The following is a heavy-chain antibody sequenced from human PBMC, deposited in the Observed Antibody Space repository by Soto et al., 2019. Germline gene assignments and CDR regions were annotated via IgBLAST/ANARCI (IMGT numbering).Heavy chain of an antibody. CDR1: GGSISTGGYY. CDR2: IDGSGYT. J-gene: IGHJ4*02. Sequence: SGTLSLTCTVSGGSISTGGYYWGWIRQYPGKGLEWLGYIDGSGYTFYNPSLQNRLTRSMDTSKNQFALKLSSATAADTAVYFCARKQAGFFYGIDYWGQGALVTVSS. V-gene: IGHV4-31*03. D-gene: IGHD3-3*01. CDR3: ARKQAGFFYGIDY.